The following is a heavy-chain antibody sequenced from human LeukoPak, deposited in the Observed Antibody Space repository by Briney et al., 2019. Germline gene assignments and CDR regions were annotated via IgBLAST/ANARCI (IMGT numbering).Heavy chain of an antibody. D-gene: IGHD3-16*01. CDR1: GFTFSNYA. CDR3: AKSGGVRFDP. CDR2: ISGRDGST. V-gene: IGHV3-23*01. Sequence: GGSLRLSCAASGFTFSNYAMSWVRQAPGKGLEWVSAISGRDGSTYYAGSVKGRFTISRDNSKNTLYLQMNSLRGEDTAVYYCAKSGGVRFDPWGQGTLVTVSS. J-gene: IGHJ5*02.